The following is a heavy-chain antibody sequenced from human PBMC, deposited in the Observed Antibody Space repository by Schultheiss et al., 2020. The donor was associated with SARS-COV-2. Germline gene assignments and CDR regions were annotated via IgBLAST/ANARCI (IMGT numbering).Heavy chain of an antibody. CDR2: ISHDGSNK. Sequence: GGSLRLSCAASGFMFNGYAVHWVRQSPGKGLEWVAVISHDGSNKYYADSVKGRFTIPGDNSKNTLYLQMNSLRPDDTALYYCTRDTGDGAYWYFDLWGRGTLVTVSS. D-gene: IGHD7-27*01. CDR1: GFMFNGYA. CDR3: TRDTGDGAYWYFDL. J-gene: IGHJ2*01. V-gene: IGHV3-30*01.